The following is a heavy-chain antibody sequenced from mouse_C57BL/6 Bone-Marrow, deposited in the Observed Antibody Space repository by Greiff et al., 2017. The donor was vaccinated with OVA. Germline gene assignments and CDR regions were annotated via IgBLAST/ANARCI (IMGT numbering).Heavy chain of an antibody. CDR3: AREDEFGDYFDY. V-gene: IGHV1-54*01. J-gene: IGHJ2*01. CDR1: GYAFTNYL. Sequence: QVHVKQSGAELVRPGTSVKVSCKASGYAFTNYLIEWVKQRPGQGLEWIGVINPGSGGTNYNEKFKGKATLTADKSSSTAYMQLSSLTSEDSAVYFCAREDEFGDYFDYWGQGTTLTVSS. CDR2: INPGSGGT.